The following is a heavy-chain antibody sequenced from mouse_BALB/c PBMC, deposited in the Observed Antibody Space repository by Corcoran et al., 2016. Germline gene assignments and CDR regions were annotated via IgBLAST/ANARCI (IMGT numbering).Heavy chain of an antibody. CDR3: ASWDWYFDV. Sequence: EVQLQQSGAELVKPGASVKLSCTASGFNIKDTYMHWVKQRPEQGLEWIGRIDPANGNTKYDPKFQGKATITADTSSNTAYLHLSSLTSEDTAVYYCASWDWYFDVWGAGTTVTVSS. J-gene: IGHJ1*01. CDR2: IDPANGNT. V-gene: IGHV14-3*02. CDR1: GFNIKDTY.